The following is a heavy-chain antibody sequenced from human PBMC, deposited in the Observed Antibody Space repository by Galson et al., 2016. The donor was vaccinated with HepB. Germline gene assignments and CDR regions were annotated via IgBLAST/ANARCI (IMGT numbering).Heavy chain of an antibody. J-gene: IGHJ5*02. CDR2: IYPSDSVT. V-gene: IGHV5-51*01. CDR3: VRDVALWFGDFRGWWFDP. Sequence: QSGAEVKKPGESLKISCEASGYNFPYYWVGWVRQVPGKGLEWMGVIYPSDSVTKYSPSFEGHVTTSADKSINTVYLQWSSLKASDTATYYCVRDVALWFGDFRGWWFDPWGQGTLVTVSS. D-gene: IGHD3-10*01. CDR1: GYNFPYYW.